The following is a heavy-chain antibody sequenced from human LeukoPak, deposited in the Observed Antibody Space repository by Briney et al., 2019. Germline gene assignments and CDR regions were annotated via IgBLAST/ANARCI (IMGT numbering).Heavy chain of an antibody. CDR1: GGTFSSYA. CDR2: IIPIFGAA. V-gene: IGHV1-69*01. Sequence: SVTVSCKASGGTFSSYAISWVRQAPGQGLEWMGGIIPIFGAANYAQKFQGGVTITADESTSTAYMELSSLRSEDTAVYYCASELRYFDWTERAYYMDVWGKGTTVTVSS. J-gene: IGHJ6*03. D-gene: IGHD3-9*01. CDR3: ASELRYFDWTERAYYMDV.